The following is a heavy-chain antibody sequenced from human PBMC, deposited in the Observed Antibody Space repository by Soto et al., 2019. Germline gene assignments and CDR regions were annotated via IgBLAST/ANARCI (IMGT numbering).Heavy chain of an antibody. CDR1: GFTFSNYA. D-gene: IGHD1-1*01. Sequence: LRLSCAASGFTFSNYAMHWVRRAPGKGLEWVAVISHDGSNKYYADSVKGRFTISRDNSKNTLYLQMNSLRAEDTAVYYCASGTTGRTGPQELAYCGQGTLVTVSS. V-gene: IGHV3-30-3*01. CDR3: ASGTTGRTGPQELAY. J-gene: IGHJ4*02. CDR2: ISHDGSNK.